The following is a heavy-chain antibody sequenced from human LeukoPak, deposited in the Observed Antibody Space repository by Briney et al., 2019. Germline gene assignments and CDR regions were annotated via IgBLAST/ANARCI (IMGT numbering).Heavy chain of an antibody. V-gene: IGHV3-66*01. Sequence: PGGSLRLSCAASGFTVSSTYISWVRQAPGKGLEWVSIFYSGGTTYYAASVKGRFTISRDISKNTLYLQLNSLGAEDTAVYYCATSPPATLRYYYYGMDVWGQGTTVTVSS. CDR2: FYSGGTT. CDR1: GFTVSSTY. CDR3: ATSPPATLRYYYYGMDV. J-gene: IGHJ6*02.